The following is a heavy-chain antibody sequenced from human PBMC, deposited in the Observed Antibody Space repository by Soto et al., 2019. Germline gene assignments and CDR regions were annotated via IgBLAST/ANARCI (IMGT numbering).Heavy chain of an antibody. CDR2: IYYSGST. D-gene: IGHD2-2*03. Sequence: SETLSLTCTVSGGSITSGDYYWSWIRQPPGKGLEWIGYIYYSGSTYYNPSLKSRVTISVDTSKNQCSLKLSSVTAADTAVYYCARVRGGYWSRTSCYPKEYDYWGQGXLVTVSS. CDR3: ARVRGGYWSRTSCYPKEYDY. CDR1: GGSITSGDYY. V-gene: IGHV4-30-4*01. J-gene: IGHJ4*02.